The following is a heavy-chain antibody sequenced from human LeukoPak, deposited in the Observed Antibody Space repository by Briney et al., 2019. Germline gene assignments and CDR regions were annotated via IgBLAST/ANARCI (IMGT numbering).Heavy chain of an antibody. V-gene: IGHV1-2*02. CDR1: GYTFTGYH. CDR2: INPNSGRT. Sequence: ASVKVSCKASGYTFTGYHMHWVRQAPGKRLDWMGWINPNSGRTNYAQKFQGRVTMTRDTSISTAYMELSSLRSEDTAVYYCATEERVGANPFDIWGQGTMVTVSS. CDR3: ATEERVGANPFDI. J-gene: IGHJ3*02. D-gene: IGHD1-26*01.